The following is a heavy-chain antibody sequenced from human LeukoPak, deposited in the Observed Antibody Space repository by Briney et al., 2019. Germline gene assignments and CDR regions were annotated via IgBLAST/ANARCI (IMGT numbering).Heavy chain of an antibody. CDR2: IKEDGTRK. CDR3: VRAGWEPDY. CDR1: GFTFAYYW. J-gene: IGHJ4*02. D-gene: IGHD1-14*01. V-gene: IGHV3-7*01. Sequence: GGSLRLSCAASGFTFAYYWMAWVRQAPGRGLEWVASIKEDGTRKYYVDSVKGRFTISKDDAKNALFLQMDSLRVEDTAIYYCVRAGWEPDYWGQGTLVTVSS.